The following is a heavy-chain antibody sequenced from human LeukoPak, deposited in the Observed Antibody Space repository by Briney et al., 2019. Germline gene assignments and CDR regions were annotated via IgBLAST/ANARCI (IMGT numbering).Heavy chain of an antibody. CDR2: IRSKAYGGTT. CDR3: SRGPIQLWIHNGIDV. J-gene: IGHJ6*02. Sequence: PGRSLRLSCRASGFIFADHAMTWVRQSPGKGLECVGFIRSKAYGGTTEYATSVKGRFTISRDDSESIVYLQMNSLKIEDTGVYYCSRGPIQLWIHNGIDVWGQGTTVIVSS. V-gene: IGHV3-49*04. CDR1: GFIFADHA. D-gene: IGHD5-18*01.